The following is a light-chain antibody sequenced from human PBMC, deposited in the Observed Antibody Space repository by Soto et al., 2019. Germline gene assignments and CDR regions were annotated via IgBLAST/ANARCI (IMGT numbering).Light chain of an antibody. Sequence: QAVVTQPPSASGTPGQRVTISCSGSSSNIGSNTVNWYQQLLGMPPKLLIYSDNKRPSGVPDRFSGSKSGTSASLVISGLQSEDEADYYCAAWHDSQNGPVFGGGTKLTVL. CDR2: SDN. J-gene: IGLJ2*01. CDR1: SSNIGSNT. V-gene: IGLV1-44*01. CDR3: AAWHDSQNGPV.